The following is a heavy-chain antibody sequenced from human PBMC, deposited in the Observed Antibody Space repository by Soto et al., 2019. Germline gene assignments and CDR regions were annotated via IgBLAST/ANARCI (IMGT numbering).Heavy chain of an antibody. CDR1: GFSFEDYG. Sequence: EVQLVESGGGLVQPGRSQRLSCAASGFSFEDYGMHWVRQAPGKGLEWVSSISWNSRNIAYADSVKGRFSVSRDNAKNSLYLQMNSLRPEDTALYYCAKDIARYQLVLITEGMDVWGQGTTVTVSS. J-gene: IGHJ6*02. V-gene: IGHV3-9*01. D-gene: IGHD3-10*01. CDR3: AKDIARYQLVLITEGMDV. CDR2: ISWNSRNI.